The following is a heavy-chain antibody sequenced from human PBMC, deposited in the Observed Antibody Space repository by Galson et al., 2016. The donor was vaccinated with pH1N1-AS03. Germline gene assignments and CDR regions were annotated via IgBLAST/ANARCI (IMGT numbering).Heavy chain of an antibody. Sequence: SLRLSCAASGFTFSMSYIHWVRQAPGKGLEWDSRISNDGRNVRYADFVKGRFAVSRDNAKNTVFLQMKSLRADDTAVYFCARRNPNPNFAIWYQHDYGMDVWGQGTTVTVSS. J-gene: IGHJ6*02. D-gene: IGHD2-2*01. CDR3: ARRNPNPNFAIWYQHDYGMDV. CDR2: ISNDGRNV. CDR1: GFTFSMSY. V-gene: IGHV3-74*01.